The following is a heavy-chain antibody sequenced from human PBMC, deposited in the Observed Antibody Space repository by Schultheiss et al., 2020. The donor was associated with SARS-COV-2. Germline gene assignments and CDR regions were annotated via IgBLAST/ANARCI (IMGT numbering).Heavy chain of an antibody. J-gene: IGHJ4*02. CDR2: IYYSGST. D-gene: IGHD6-13*01. CDR3: ASTSSIAAAATFDY. CDR1: GGSFSGYY. Sequence: SETLSLTCAVYGGSFSGYYCSWIRQPPGKGLEWIGYIYYSGSTYYNPSLKSRVTISVDTSKNQFSLKLSSVTAADTAVYYCASTSSIAAAATFDYWGQGTLVTVSS. V-gene: IGHV4-30-4*08.